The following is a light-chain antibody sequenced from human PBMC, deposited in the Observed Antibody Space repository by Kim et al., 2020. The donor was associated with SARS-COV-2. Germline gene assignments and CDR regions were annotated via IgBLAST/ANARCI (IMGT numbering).Light chain of an antibody. CDR2: RAS. CDR1: QDISDN. Sequence: DIQMTQSPSSLSASVGDRVTITCQASQDISDNLNWYRQKPGSAPHLLIYRASISDDGDPSRFSGSGSGTDFTLTISRLQSDDTATYYCQQHDSPPYTCGHGTRREI. J-gene: IGKJ2*01. V-gene: IGKV1-33*01. CDR3: QQHDSPPYT.